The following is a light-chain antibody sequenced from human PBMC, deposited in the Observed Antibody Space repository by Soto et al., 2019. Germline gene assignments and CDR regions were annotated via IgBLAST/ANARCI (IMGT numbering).Light chain of an antibody. J-gene: IGKJ1*01. CDR3: QQYVTSSPRT. V-gene: IGKV3-20*01. Sequence: EIVLTQPPGTLSLSPGERATLSCRASHTISSSYLAWYQQKPGQAPRLLMNVISRRATGISDRSKGNGSGTDFTLTITRLEPEDFAGYYCQQYVTSSPRTFGQGTNVDIK. CDR1: HTISSSY. CDR2: VIS.